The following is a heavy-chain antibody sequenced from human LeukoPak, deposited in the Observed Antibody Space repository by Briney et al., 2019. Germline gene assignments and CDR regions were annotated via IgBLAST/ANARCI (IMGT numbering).Heavy chain of an antibody. Sequence: GSLRLSCVASGFNVSSKYMNWVRQAPGKGLEWVSVIYSAGATHYADSVRGRFTIPRDNSKNTLYLQMNRLRAGDTAMYYCAREPFYGDYSDAFDIWGQGTMVTVSS. D-gene: IGHD4-17*01. CDR3: AREPFYGDYSDAFDI. J-gene: IGHJ3*02. CDR2: IYSAGAT. V-gene: IGHV3-53*01. CDR1: GFNVSSKY.